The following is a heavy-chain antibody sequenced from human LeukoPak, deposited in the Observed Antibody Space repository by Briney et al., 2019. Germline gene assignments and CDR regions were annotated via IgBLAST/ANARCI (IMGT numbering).Heavy chain of an antibody. CDR1: GVSTGNYY. CDR3: ARAVFWSGYYTDPLVQYFFDY. CDR2: ISSSGNS. J-gene: IGHJ4*02. Sequence: SETLSLTCTVSGVSTGNYYWTWIRQPPGKGLEWIGYISSSGNSNYNPSLKSRVTMSVDTSKNRFSLRLSSVTAADTAIYYCARAVFWSGYYTDPLVQYFFDYWGQGTLITVSS. D-gene: IGHD3-3*01. V-gene: IGHV4-59*08.